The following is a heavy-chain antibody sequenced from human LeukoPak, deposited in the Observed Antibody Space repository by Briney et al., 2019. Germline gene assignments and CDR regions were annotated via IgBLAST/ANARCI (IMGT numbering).Heavy chain of an antibody. D-gene: IGHD3-22*01. J-gene: IGHJ5*02. V-gene: IGHV4-34*01. CDR2: INHSGST. Sequence: SETLSLTCAVYGGSFSGYYWSWIRQPPGKGLEWIGEINHSGSTNYNPSLKSRVTILVDTSKNQFSLKLSSVTAADTAVYYCARGYYYDSPTSGFDPWGQGTLVTVSS. CDR1: GGSFSGYY. CDR3: ARGYYYDSPTSGFDP.